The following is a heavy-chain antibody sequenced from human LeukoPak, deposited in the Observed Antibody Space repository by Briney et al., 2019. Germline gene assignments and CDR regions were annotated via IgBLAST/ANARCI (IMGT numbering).Heavy chain of an antibody. J-gene: IGHJ4*02. CDR1: GFTVSSNY. Sequence: GGSLRLSCAASGFTVSSNYMSWVRQAPGKGLEWVSVIYSGGSTYYADSVRGRVTISRDNSKNTLWLQMNSLRAEDTALYYCAKASSDNYYSGLDYWGQGTLVTVSS. CDR2: IYSGGST. CDR3: AKASSDNYYSGLDY. D-gene: IGHD3-22*01. V-gene: IGHV3-53*01.